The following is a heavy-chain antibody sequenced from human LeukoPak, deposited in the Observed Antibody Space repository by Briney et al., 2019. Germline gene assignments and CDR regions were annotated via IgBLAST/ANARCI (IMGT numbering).Heavy chain of an antibody. J-gene: IGHJ6*02. Sequence: GGSLRLSCAASGFTFSSYSMNWVRQAPGKGLEWVSSFSSSSSYIYYADSVKGRFTISRDNAKNSLYLQMNSLRAEDTAVYYCARDSLEWELLRDYYYGMDVWGQGTTVTVSS. D-gene: IGHD1-26*01. CDR1: GFTFSSYS. CDR3: ARDSLEWELLRDYYYGMDV. V-gene: IGHV3-21*01. CDR2: FSSSSSYI.